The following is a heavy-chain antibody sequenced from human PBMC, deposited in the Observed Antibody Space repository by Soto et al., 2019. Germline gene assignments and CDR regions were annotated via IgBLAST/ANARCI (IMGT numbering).Heavy chain of an antibody. CDR3: ATLQSAGTLVDP. V-gene: IGHV3-74*01. D-gene: IGHD6-13*01. J-gene: IGHJ5*02. Sequence: PGGSLRLSCAASGFTFSSYWMHWVRQAPGKGLVWVSRINSDGSSTSYADSVKGRFTISRDNAKNTLYLQMNSLRAEDTAVYYCATLQSAGTLVDPWGQGTLVTVSS. CDR1: GFTFSSYW. CDR2: INSDGSST.